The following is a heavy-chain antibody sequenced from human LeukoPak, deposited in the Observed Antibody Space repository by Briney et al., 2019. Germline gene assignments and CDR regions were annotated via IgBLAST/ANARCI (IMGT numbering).Heavy chain of an antibody. CDR3: ARDVSGSYLYFDY. CDR1: GGTFSSYA. CDR2: IIPILGIA. J-gene: IGHJ4*02. V-gene: IGHV1-69*04. D-gene: IGHD1-26*01. Sequence: SVKVSCKASGGTFSSYAISWVRRAPGQGLEWMGRIIPILGIANYAQKFQGRVTITADKSTSTAYMELSSLRSEDTAVYYCARDVSGSYLYFDYWGQGTLVTVSS.